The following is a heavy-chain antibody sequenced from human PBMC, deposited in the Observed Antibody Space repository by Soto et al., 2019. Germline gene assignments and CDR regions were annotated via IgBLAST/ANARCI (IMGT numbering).Heavy chain of an antibody. Sequence: QVQLVESGGGVVQPGRSLRLSCAASGFTFSSYAMHWVRQAPGKGLEWVAVISYEGSNKYYADSVKGRFTNSRDNSKNKLYLQMNSLRAEDTAVYYCARLRASGGFDYWGQGTLVTVSS. CDR3: ARLRASGGFDY. CDR2: ISYEGSNK. CDR1: GFTFSSYA. D-gene: IGHD3-16*01. J-gene: IGHJ4*02. V-gene: IGHV3-30-3*01.